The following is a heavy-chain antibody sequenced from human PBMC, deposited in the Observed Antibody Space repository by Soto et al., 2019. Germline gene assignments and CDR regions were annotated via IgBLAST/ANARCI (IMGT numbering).Heavy chain of an antibody. J-gene: IGHJ4*02. CDR3: AHHPYYGLGTYSFDY. D-gene: IGHD3-10*01. V-gene: IGHV2-5*02. Sequence: QITLKESGPTLVKPTQTLTLTCTFSGFSLSTSGVGVGWIRQPPGKALEWLAVIYWDDDKRPSSSLKSRLTIIKDTSKNQVVLTMTNMDPVDTATYYCAHHPYYGLGTYSFDYWGQGILVTVSS. CDR1: GFSLSTSGVG. CDR2: IYWDDDK.